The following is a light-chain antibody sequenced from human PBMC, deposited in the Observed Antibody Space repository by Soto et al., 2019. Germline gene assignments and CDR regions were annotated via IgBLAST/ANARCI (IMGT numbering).Light chain of an antibody. J-gene: IGKJ1*01. CDR3: QQYISSVT. Sequence: EIVLTQSPGSLSLSPGERATLSCRASQSVDSTFFAWYQKKPGQAPRLLIYGASKRATGVPDRFSGSGSGTDFTLTISRLEPEDLAVYYCQQYISSVTFGQGTKVDI. CDR2: GAS. CDR1: QSVDSTF. V-gene: IGKV3-20*01.